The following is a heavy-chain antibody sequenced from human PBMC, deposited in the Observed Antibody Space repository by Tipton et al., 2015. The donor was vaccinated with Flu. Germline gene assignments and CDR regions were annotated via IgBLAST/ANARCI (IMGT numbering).Heavy chain of an antibody. CDR1: GYSFNSYG. Sequence: QLVQSGAEVKKPGASVKVSCKTSGYSFNSYGISWVRQAPGQGLEWMGWISAYTDNRNYAQRFQGRVTMTTDTSTSTAFMELRSLRSDDTAVYYCARDMPQGIVVIPPAKRFDSWGQGTLVTVSS. D-gene: IGHD2-2*01. V-gene: IGHV1-18*01. J-gene: IGHJ4*02. CDR2: ISAYTDNR. CDR3: ARDMPQGIVVIPPAKRFDS.